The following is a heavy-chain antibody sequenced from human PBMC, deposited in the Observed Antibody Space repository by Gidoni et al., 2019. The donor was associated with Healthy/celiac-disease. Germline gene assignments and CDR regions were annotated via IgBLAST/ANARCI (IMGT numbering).Heavy chain of an antibody. CDR1: GFTFRSYS. J-gene: IGHJ5*02. CDR3: ARDSFVQFLTMVRGRGGNWFDP. Sequence: EVQLVESGGGLVKPGGSLRLSCAASGFTFRSYSMNWVRQAPGKGLEWVSSISSSSSYIYYADSVKGRFTISRDNAKNSLYLQMNSLRAEDTAVYYCARDSFVQFLTMVRGRGGNWFDPWGQGTLVTVSS. D-gene: IGHD3-10*01. V-gene: IGHV3-21*01. CDR2: ISSSSSYI.